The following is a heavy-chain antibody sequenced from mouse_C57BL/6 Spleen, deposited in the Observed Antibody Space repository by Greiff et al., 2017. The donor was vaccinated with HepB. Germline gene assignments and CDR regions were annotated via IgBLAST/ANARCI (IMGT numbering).Heavy chain of an antibody. J-gene: IGHJ2*01. Sequence: EVQLQQSGPELVKPGASVKISCKASGYSFTGYYMNWVKQSPEKSLEWIGEINPSTGGTTYNQKFKAKATLTVDKSSSTAYMQLKSLTSEDSAVYYCAREDSTTVVVPFDYWGQGTTLTVSS. CDR1: GYSFTGYY. CDR2: INPSTGGT. D-gene: IGHD1-1*01. CDR3: AREDSTTVVVPFDY. V-gene: IGHV1-42*01.